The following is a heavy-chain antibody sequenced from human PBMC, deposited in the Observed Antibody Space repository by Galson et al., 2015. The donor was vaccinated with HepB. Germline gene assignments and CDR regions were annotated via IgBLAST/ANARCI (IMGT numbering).Heavy chain of an antibody. CDR2: IDQDGSEQ. J-gene: IGHJ4*02. CDR1: GFDFRSSC. Sequence: SLRLSCAAAGFDFRSSCMSWVRQAPGMGLEWVANIDQDGSEQYYVDSVKGRFTISRDNDKNSLFLQMHSLGAEDTAIYYCARHGRSCTIDTCYNVNYFDNWGQGTLVPVSS. CDR3: ARHGRSCTIDTCYNVNYFDN. V-gene: IGHV3-7*03. D-gene: IGHD2-8*01.